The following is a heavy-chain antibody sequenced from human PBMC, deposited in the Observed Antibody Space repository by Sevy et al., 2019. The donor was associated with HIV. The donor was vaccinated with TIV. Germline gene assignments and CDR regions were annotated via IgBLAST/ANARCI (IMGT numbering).Heavy chain of an antibody. CDR3: ARGIAAPRGMDV. CDR1: GDSISGYY. V-gene: IGHV4-59*01. D-gene: IGHD6-13*01. J-gene: IGHJ6*02. Sequence: SETLSLTCTVSGDSISGYYWSWIRQPPGKGLEWIGYFYYSASTNYNPPLKSRVTISVDTTKNQVSLKVRSLTAADTAVYYCARGIAAPRGMDVWGQGTTVTVSS. CDR2: FYYSAST.